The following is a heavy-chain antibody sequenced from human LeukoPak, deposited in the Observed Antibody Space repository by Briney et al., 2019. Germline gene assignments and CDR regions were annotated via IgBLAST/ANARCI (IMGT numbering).Heavy chain of an antibody. V-gene: IGHV3-7*01. Sequence: GGSLRLSCAASGFTFSSYWMSWVRQAPGKGLEWVANINEEGSEKYYVDSVKGRFTISRDNAKNSLYLQMNSLRAEDTAVYFCMGNSVGYWGQGTLATVSS. D-gene: IGHD1-26*01. CDR3: MGNSVGY. CDR1: GFTFSSYW. CDR2: INEEGSEK. J-gene: IGHJ4*02.